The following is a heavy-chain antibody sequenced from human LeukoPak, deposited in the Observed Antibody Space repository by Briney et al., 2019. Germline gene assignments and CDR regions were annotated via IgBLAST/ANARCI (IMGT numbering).Heavy chain of an antibody. CDR1: GYTFTSYA. V-gene: IGHV7-4-1*02. D-gene: IGHD1-7*01. CDR3: ARDSAHDNWNYEDYYYGMDV. Sequence: ASVKVSCTASGYTFTSYAMNWVRQAPGQGLEWMGWINTNTGNPTYAQGFTGRFVFSLDTSVSTAYLQISSLKAEDTAVYYCARDSAHDNWNYEDYYYGMDVWGQGTTVTVSS. CDR2: INTNTGNP. J-gene: IGHJ6*02.